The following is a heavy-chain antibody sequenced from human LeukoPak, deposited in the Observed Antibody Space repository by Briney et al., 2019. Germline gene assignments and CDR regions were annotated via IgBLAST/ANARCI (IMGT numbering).Heavy chain of an antibody. CDR2: MNPYSGDR. Sequence: SSVKLSCKTSGYTFTTYHINWERQPTSQGLEWLGWMNPYSGDRGYAQKFQGRLSITSDTSINTAYMELSSLRSDDTAVYFCARTTSLTASGYDYWGQGTLVTVSS. CDR3: ARTTSLTASGYDY. D-gene: IGHD4-17*01. J-gene: IGHJ4*02. CDR1: GYTFTTYH. V-gene: IGHV1-8*03.